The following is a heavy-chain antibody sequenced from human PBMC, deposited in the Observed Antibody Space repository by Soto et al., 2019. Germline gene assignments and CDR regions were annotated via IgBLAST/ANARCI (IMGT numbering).Heavy chain of an antibody. D-gene: IGHD7-27*01. CDR2: ISYDGSNK. CDR1: GFTFSSYA. Sequence: SGFTFSSYAMHWVRQAPGKGLEWVAVISYDGSNKYYADSVKGRFTISRDNSKNTLYLQMNSLRAEDTAVYYCAKSGTGGGRFFDYWGQGTLVTVSS. V-gene: IGHV3-30-3*02. CDR3: AKSGTGGGRFFDY. J-gene: IGHJ4*02.